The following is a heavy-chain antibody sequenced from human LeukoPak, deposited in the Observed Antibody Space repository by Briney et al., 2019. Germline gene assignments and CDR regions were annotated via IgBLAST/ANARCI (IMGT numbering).Heavy chain of an antibody. Sequence: PSETLSLTCTVSGGSISSYYWSWIRQPPGKGLEWIGHIYYSGSTNYNPSLKSRVTISVDTSKNQFSLKLSSVTAADTAVYYCARTPYYYDSSGYRNWFDPWGQGTLVTVSS. CDR1: GGSISSYY. CDR2: IYYSGST. J-gene: IGHJ5*02. V-gene: IGHV4-59*01. CDR3: ARTPYYYDSSGYRNWFDP. D-gene: IGHD3-22*01.